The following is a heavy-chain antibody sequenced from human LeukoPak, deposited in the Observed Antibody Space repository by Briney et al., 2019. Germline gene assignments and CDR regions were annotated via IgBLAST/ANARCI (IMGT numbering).Heavy chain of an antibody. Sequence: SETLSLTCTVSGGSISSYYWSWIRQPAGKGLEWIGRIYTSGSTNYNPSLKSRVTMSVDTSKNQFSLKLSSVTAADTAVYYCAKCTEVLCIAGPDMDVWGQGTTVTVSS. D-gene: IGHD3-10*02. CDR1: GGSISSYY. J-gene: IGHJ6*02. V-gene: IGHV4-4*07. CDR2: IYTSGST. CDR3: AKCTEVLCIAGPDMDV.